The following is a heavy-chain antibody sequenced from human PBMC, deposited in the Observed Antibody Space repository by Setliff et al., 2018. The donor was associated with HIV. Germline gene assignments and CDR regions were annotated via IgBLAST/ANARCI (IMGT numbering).Heavy chain of an antibody. CDR3: SRWYGFHSSSSVLGF. CDR1: GYTFTSYY. V-gene: IGHV1-46*01. J-gene: IGHJ4*02. D-gene: IGHD6-6*01. Sequence: GASVKVSCKASGYTFTSYYMHCVRQAPGQGLEWMGIINPSGGSTSYAQRFQGRVTMTRDTSTSTVYMELSSLRSEDTAVYYCSRWYGFHSSSSVLGFWGQGTLVTVSS. CDR2: INPSGGST.